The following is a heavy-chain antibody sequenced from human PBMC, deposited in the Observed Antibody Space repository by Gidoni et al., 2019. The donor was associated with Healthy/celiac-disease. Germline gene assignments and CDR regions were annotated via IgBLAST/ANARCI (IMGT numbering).Heavy chain of an antibody. Sequence: QVQLVESGGGVVQPGRSLRLSCAASGFTFSSYAMHWVRQAPGKGLEWVAVISYDGSNKYYADSVKGRFTISRDNSKNTLYLQMNSLRAEDTAVYYCARDRKERRGNWFDPWGQGTLVTVSS. CDR3: ARDRKERRGNWFDP. V-gene: IGHV3-30-3*01. J-gene: IGHJ5*02. CDR2: ISYDGSNK. CDR1: GFTFSSYA. D-gene: IGHD1-1*01.